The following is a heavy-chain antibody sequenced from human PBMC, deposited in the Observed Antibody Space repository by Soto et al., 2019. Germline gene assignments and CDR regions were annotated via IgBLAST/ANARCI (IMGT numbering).Heavy chain of an antibody. CDR1: GFTFSSYG. V-gene: IGHV3-30*18. D-gene: IGHD3-22*01. CDR2: ISYDGSNK. J-gene: IGHJ4*02. Sequence: GGSLRLSCAASGFTFSSYGMHWVRQAPGKGLEWVAVISYDGSNKYYADSVKGRFTISRDNSKNTLYLQMNSLRAEDTAVYYCAKDLVFGYYYDSSGQAVDYWGQGTLVTVAS. CDR3: AKDLVFGYYYDSSGQAVDY.